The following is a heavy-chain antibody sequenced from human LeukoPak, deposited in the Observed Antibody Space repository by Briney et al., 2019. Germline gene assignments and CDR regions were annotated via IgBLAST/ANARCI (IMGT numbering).Heavy chain of an antibody. CDR1: GFTFSDHT. CDR2: IFGSGSNT. V-gene: IGHV3-23*01. Sequence: GGSLRLSCAASGFTFSDHTMTWVRQTPGKGLEGVSGIFGSGSNTYYADSVKGRFTISRDNSKNTVYLQMNSLRADDTAVYYCARVGDWSYYFGMDAWGQGTTVSVSS. D-gene: IGHD3-16*01. CDR3: ARVGDWSYYFGMDA. J-gene: IGHJ6*02.